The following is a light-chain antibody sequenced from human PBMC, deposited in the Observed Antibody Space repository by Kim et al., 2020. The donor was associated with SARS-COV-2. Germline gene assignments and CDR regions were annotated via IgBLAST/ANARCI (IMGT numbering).Light chain of an antibody. Sequence: PGQSVTISCTGTSNDVGGYNYVSWYQQHPGTAPKLMIYDVSNRPSGVPDRFSGSKSGNTASLTISGLQPEDEADYYCCSYAGSYTVFGGGTKLTVL. J-gene: IGLJ2*01. CDR1: SNDVGGYNY. CDR3: CSYAGSYTV. V-gene: IGLV2-11*03. CDR2: DVS.